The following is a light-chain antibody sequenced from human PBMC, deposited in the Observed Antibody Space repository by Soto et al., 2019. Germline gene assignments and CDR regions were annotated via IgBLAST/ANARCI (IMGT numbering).Light chain of an antibody. Sequence: EIVLTQSPATLSLSPGERATLSCRASQSIMSFSAWYKQKPGQAPRLLVYDVSNRATGIPARFSGSGSGTDFTLTINSLEPEDFAVYYCQQRYTWPITFGQGTRLEIK. CDR2: DVS. J-gene: IGKJ5*01. CDR3: QQRYTWPIT. CDR1: QSIMSF. V-gene: IGKV3-11*01.